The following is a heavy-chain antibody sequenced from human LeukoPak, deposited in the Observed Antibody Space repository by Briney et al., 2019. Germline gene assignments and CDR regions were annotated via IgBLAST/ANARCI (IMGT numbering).Heavy chain of an antibody. J-gene: IGHJ3*02. Sequence: ASVKVSCKASGYTFTGYYMHWLRHAPGQGLELMGRINPNSGGTNYAQKFQGRVTMTRDTSISTAYMELSRLRSDDTAVYYCARDKAAGWGAFDIWGQGTMVTVSS. CDR2: INPNSGGT. V-gene: IGHV1-2*06. CDR3: ARDKAAGWGAFDI. CDR1: GYTFTGYY. D-gene: IGHD6-13*01.